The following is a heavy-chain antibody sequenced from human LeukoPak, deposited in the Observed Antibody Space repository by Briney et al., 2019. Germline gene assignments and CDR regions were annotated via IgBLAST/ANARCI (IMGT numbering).Heavy chain of an antibody. V-gene: IGHV4-30-4*01. CDR2: IYYSGST. CDR1: GGSISSGDYY. D-gene: IGHD3-9*01. Sequence: SETLSLTCTVSGGSISSGDYYWSWIRQPPGKGLEWIGYIYYSGSTYYNPSLESRVTISVDTSKNQFSLKLSSVTAADTAVYYCAREGLRRSALLTYWGQGTLVTVSS. J-gene: IGHJ4*02. CDR3: AREGLRRSALLTY.